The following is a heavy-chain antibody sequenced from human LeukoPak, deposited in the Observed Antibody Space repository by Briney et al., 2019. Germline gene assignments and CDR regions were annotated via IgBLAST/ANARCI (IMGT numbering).Heavy chain of an antibody. V-gene: IGHV1-69*04. J-gene: IGHJ5*02. D-gene: IGHD1-26*01. CDR2: IIPILGIA. Sequence: SVNVPCKASGGTFSSYAISWVRQAPGQGLEWMGRIIPILGIANYAQKFQGRVTITADKSTSTAYMELSSLRSEDTAVYYCARDIVGATTTWFDPWGQGTLVTVSS. CDR1: GGTFSSYA. CDR3: ARDIVGATTTWFDP.